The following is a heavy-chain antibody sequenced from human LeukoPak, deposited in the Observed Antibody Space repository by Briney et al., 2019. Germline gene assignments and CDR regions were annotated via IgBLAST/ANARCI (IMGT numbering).Heavy chain of an antibody. CDR3: ARGSSSAWYAIDI. J-gene: IGHJ4*02. Sequence: PSETLSLTCNVSGGFANGYYWSWIRQSPGKGLEWIGYIYYSGTTDYNPSLKSRIAITVDTSESQFSLNMNSLTAADAAVYYCARGSSSAWYAIDIWGQGTLVTVSS. CDR2: IYYSGTT. V-gene: IGHV4-59*02. D-gene: IGHD6-19*01. CDR1: GGFANGYY.